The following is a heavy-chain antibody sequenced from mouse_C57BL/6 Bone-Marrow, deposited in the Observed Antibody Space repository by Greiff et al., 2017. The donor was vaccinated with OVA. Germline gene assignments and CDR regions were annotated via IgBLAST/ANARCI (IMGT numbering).Heavy chain of an antibody. Sequence: VKLVESGPGLVAPSQSLSITCTVSGFSLTSYAISWVRQPPGKGLEWLGVIWTGGGTNYNSALKSRLSISKDNSKSQVFLKMNSLQTDDTARYYCARHYYGSSYNWYFDVWGTGTTVTVSS. D-gene: IGHD1-1*01. V-gene: IGHV2-9-1*01. CDR1: GFSLTSYA. CDR2: IWTGGGT. CDR3: ARHYYGSSYNWYFDV. J-gene: IGHJ1*03.